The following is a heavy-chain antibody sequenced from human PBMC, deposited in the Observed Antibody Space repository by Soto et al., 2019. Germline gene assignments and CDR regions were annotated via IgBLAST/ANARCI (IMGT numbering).Heavy chain of an antibody. V-gene: IGHV4-30-4*01. Sequence: QVQLQESGPGLVKPSQTLSLTCTVSGGSISSGDYYWSWIRQPPGKGLEWIGYIYYSGSTYYNPSLKSRVTISVDTSKNQFSLKLSSVTAADTAVYYCARDQGSSYGDYYYYGMDVWGQGTTVTVSS. CDR3: ARDQGSSYGDYYYYGMDV. CDR2: IYYSGST. CDR1: GGSISSGDYY. J-gene: IGHJ6*02. D-gene: IGHD4-17*01.